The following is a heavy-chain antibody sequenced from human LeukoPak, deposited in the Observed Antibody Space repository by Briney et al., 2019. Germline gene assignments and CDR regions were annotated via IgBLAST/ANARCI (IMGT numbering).Heavy chain of an antibody. CDR2: IKEDGSEK. V-gene: IGHV3-7*01. Sequence: GGSLRLSCVAPGFTFSSYWMSWFRQAPGKGLEWVANIKEDGSEKYYADYVKGRFTISRDNAKNSPSLQMSSLRDEDTAVFYCARSRTAYYNVYADFWGQGTLVTVSS. CDR1: GFTFSSYW. CDR3: ARSRTAYYNVYADF. J-gene: IGHJ4*02. D-gene: IGHD1-26*01.